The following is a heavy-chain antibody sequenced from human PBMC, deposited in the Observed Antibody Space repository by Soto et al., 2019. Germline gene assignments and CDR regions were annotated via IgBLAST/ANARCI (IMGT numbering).Heavy chain of an antibody. CDR3: VKCDLAHYTYTWGNYLFGGHADF. D-gene: IGHD3-16*02. CDR1: GFTFGDHY. V-gene: IGHV3-72*01. CDR2: IRNKVHSYST. Sequence: GGSLRLSCAVSGFTFGDHYIDWVRQAPGKGLEWVGRIRNKVHSYSTTYAASVKGRFSLSRDDSDNSVILQMNSLKTEDTSVYYCVKCDLAHYTYTWGNYLFGGHADFWGQGTPVTGSS. J-gene: IGHJ4*02.